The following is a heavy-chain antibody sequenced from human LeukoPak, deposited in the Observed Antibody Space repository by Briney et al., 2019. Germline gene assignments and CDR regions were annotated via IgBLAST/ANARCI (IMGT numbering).Heavy chain of an antibody. CDR3: ARDRLPTIYCSSTSCRLFYYYMDV. J-gene: IGHJ6*03. Sequence: ASVKVSCKASGYTFTSYYMHWVRQAPGQGLEWMGIINPSGGSTSYAQKFQGRVTMTRDMSTSTVYMELSSLRSEDTAVYYCARDRLPTIYCSSTSCRLFYYYMDVWGKGTTATVSS. CDR1: GYTFTSYY. V-gene: IGHV1-46*01. CDR2: INPSGGST. D-gene: IGHD2-2*01.